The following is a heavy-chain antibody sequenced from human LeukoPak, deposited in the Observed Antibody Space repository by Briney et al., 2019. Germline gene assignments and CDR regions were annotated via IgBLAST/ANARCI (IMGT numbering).Heavy chain of an antibody. CDR3: ARRRGFSGYAPARYYYYMDV. J-gene: IGHJ6*03. CDR2: INHSGST. V-gene: IGHV4-34*01. Sequence: SETLSLTCAVYGGSFSGYYWSWIRQPPGKGLEWIGEINHSGSTNYNPSFKSRVTISLDTSKNQFSLKLSSVTAADTAVYYCARRRGFSGYAPARYYYYMDVWGKGTTVTISS. CDR1: GGSFSGYY. D-gene: IGHD5-12*01.